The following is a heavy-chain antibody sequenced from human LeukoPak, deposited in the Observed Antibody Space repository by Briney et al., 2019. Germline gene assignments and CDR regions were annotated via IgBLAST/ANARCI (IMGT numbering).Heavy chain of an antibody. Sequence: PGRSLRLSCAASGFTFSSYGMHWVRQAPGKGLEWVAVIWYDGSNKYYAGSVKGRFTISRDNSKNTLYLQMNSLRAEDTAVYYCAKDYGGNYFDYWGQGTLVTASS. V-gene: IGHV3-33*06. CDR3: AKDYGGNYFDY. CDR1: GFTFSSYG. D-gene: IGHD4-23*01. J-gene: IGHJ4*02. CDR2: IWYDGSNK.